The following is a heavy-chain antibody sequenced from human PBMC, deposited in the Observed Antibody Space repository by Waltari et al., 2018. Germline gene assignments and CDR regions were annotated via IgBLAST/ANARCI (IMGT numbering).Heavy chain of an antibody. D-gene: IGHD1-26*01. CDR2: ISSSSSYI. Sequence: EVQLVESGGGLVKPGGSLRLSCAASGFTFSSYSMNWVRQSPGKGLYWVSSISSSSSYIYYADSVKGRFTISRDNAKNSLYLQMNSLRAEDTAVYYCASPKGLGAPSYWYFDLWGRG. V-gene: IGHV3-21*01. J-gene: IGHJ2*01. CDR3: ASPKGLGAPSYWYFDL. CDR1: GFTFSSYS.